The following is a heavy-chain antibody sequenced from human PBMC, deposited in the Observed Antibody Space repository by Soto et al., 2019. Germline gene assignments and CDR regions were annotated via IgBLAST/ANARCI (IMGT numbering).Heavy chain of an antibody. Sequence: PGESVTTFCNGPGRNFINHCIAWVRQMPGKGLEWTGTMYPGDSDARYSPSFAGQVTISVDKSITTAYLHWSSLEASDSPVYYCARQGDMAANPADAFDIWGQGTLVTVSS. V-gene: IGHV5-51*01. CDR3: ARQGDMAANPADAFDI. CDR2: MYPGDSDA. D-gene: IGHD6-19*01. J-gene: IGHJ3*02. CDR1: GRNFINHC.